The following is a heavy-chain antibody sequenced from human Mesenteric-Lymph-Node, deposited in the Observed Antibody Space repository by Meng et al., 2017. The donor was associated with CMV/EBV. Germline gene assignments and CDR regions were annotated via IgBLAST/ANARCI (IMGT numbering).Heavy chain of an antibody. CDR2: ISWDGGST. CDR1: GFTFDDYT. D-gene: IGHD3-3*01. J-gene: IGHJ4*02. CDR3: ARGLEWADY. Sequence: GGSLRLSCAASGFTFDDYTMHWVRQAPGKGLEWVSLISWDGGSTYYADSVKGRFTISRDNSKNTLYLQMNSLRAEDTAVYYCARGLEWADYWGQGTLVTVSS. V-gene: IGHV3-43*01.